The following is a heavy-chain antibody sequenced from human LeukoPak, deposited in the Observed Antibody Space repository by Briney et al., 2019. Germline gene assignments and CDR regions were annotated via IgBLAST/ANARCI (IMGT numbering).Heavy chain of an antibody. D-gene: IGHD6-13*01. CDR1: GGSISSNSYY. CDR3: ARAGIAAAGTGSNTFDY. CDR2: IYHSGST. Sequence: SETLSLTCAVSGGSISSNSYYWGWIRQPPGKGLEWIGNIYHSGSTYYNPSLKSRVTISVDTSKNQFSLKLSSVTAADTAVYYCARAGIAAAGTGSNTFDYWGQGTLVTVSS. V-gene: IGHV4-39*07. J-gene: IGHJ4*02.